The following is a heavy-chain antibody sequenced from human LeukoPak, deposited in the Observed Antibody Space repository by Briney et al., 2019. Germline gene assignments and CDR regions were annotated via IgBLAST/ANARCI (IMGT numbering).Heavy chain of an antibody. CDR1: GGSISTYY. CDR2: IYYSGST. Sequence: RASETLSLTCTVSGGSISTYYWSWIRQPPGKELEWIGYIYYSGSTIYNPSLKSRVTLSVDTSKNRFSLNLSSVTAADTAVYYCARDSVGATSPLDYWGQGTLVTVSS. J-gene: IGHJ4*02. D-gene: IGHD1-26*01. V-gene: IGHV4-59*12. CDR3: ARDSVGATSPLDY.